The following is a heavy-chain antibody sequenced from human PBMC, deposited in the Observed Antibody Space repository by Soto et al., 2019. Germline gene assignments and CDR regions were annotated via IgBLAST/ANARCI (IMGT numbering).Heavy chain of an antibody. D-gene: IGHD4-17*01. Sequence: GGSLRLSCAASGFTFSSYAMHWVRQAPGKGLEWVAVISYDGSNKYYADSVKGRFTISRDNSKNTLYLQMNSLRAEDTAVYYCXRDSVPLGYGDYSYFDYWGPGTLVTVSS. CDR2: ISYDGSNK. V-gene: IGHV3-30-3*01. CDR1: GFTFSSYA. CDR3: XRDSVPLGYGDYSYFDY. J-gene: IGHJ4*02.